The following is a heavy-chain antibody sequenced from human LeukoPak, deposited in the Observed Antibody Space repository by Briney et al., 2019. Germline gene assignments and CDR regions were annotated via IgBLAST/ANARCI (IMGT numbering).Heavy chain of an antibody. CDR3: ARDPLRIAVAGTESSRASFDY. D-gene: IGHD6-19*01. CDR1: GGSISSGGYY. CDR2: IYHSGST. Sequence: SQTLSLTCTVSGGSISSGGYYWGWIRQPPGKGLEWIVYIYHSGSTYYNPSLKSRVTISVDRSKNQFSLKLSSVTAADTAVYYCARDPLRIAVAGTESSRASFDYWGQGTLVSVSS. J-gene: IGHJ4*02. V-gene: IGHV4-30-2*01.